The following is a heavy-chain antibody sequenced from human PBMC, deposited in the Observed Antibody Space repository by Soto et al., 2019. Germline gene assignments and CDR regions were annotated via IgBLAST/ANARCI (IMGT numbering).Heavy chain of an antibody. CDR1: GGSISSGGYY. Sequence: SETLSLTCTVSGGSISSGGYYWSWIRQHPGKGLEWSGYIYYSGSTYYNPSHKSRVTISVDTSKNQFSLKLSSVTAADTAVYYCASSDFWSGYYPSYYYYGMDVWGQGTTVTVSS. J-gene: IGHJ6*02. CDR3: ASSDFWSGYYPSYYYYGMDV. V-gene: IGHV4-31*03. CDR2: IYYSGST. D-gene: IGHD3-3*01.